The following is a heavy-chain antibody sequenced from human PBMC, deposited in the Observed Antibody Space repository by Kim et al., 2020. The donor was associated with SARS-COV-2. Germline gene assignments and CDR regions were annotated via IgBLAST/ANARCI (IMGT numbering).Heavy chain of an antibody. J-gene: IGHJ4*02. CDR1: GFNFGDYA. D-gene: IGHD2-2*03. V-gene: IGHV3-9*01. CDR3: VKASGGYCSSSPGYDYYLDG. Sequence: GGSLRLSCAASGFNFGDYAMHWVRQVPGKGLEWVSRISWNSGTITYTDSVRGRFTMSRDNAKNSLYLQMNSLRVEDTALYYCVKASGGYCSSSPGYDYYLDGGGQGTLVTLPS. CDR2: ISWNSGTI.